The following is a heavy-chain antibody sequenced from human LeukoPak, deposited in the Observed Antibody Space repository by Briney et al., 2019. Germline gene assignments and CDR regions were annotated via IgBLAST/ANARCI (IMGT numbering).Heavy chain of an antibody. CDR2: INPKSGGT. J-gene: IGHJ5*02. CDR3: ARDSVATIGGQGFDP. V-gene: IGHV1-2*02. D-gene: IGHD5-12*01. CDR1: GYTLTDYY. Sequence: ASVKVSCKASGYTLTDYYIHWVRQAPGQGLEWMGWINPKSGGTNYIQKSQGRVTMTTDTSISTVYMELSRLRSDDTAVYYCARDSVATIGGQGFDPWGQGTLVTVSS.